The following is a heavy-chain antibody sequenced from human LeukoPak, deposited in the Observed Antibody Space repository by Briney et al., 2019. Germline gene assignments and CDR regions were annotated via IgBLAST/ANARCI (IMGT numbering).Heavy chain of an antibody. CDR3: ARVRSGSYNYYYYMDV. V-gene: IGHV1-46*01. D-gene: IGHD1-26*01. CDR1: GYTFTSYY. CDR2: INPSGGST. Sequence: GASVKVSCTASGYTFTSYYMHWVRQAPGQGLEWMGIINPSGGSTSYAQKFQGRVTMTRDTSTSTVYMELSSLRSEDTAVYYCARVRSGSYNYYYYMDVWGKGTTVTVSS. J-gene: IGHJ6*03.